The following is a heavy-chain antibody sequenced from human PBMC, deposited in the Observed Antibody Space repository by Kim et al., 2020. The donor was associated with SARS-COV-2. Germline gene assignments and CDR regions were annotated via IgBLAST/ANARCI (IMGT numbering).Heavy chain of an antibody. V-gene: IGHV6-1*01. CDR3: ARGRPTAPGALDY. J-gene: IGHJ4*02. D-gene: IGHD6-13*01. Sequence: SQTLSLTCAISGDSVSSNSAAWSWIRQSPSRGLEWLGRTYYRSKWYNDYAISVKSRITINPDTSKSQFSLQLNSVTPEDTAVYYCARGRPTAPGALDYWGQGTLVTVSS. CDR1: GDSVSSNSAA. CDR2: TYYRSKWYN.